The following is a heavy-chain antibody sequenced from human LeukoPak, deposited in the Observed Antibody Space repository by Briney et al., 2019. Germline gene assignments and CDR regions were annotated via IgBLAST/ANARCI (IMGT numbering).Heavy chain of an antibody. D-gene: IGHD6-19*01. CDR3: ARARVAVSRYYFDY. CDR1: GYTFTGYW. CDR2: IYPGDSDT. J-gene: IGHJ4*02. Sequence: GESLKISCKGSGYTFTGYWIGWVRQMPGKGLEWMGVIYPGDSDTRYSPSFQGQVTISADKSTNTAYLQWSSLKASGTATYYCARARVAVSRYYFDYWGQGTLVTVSS. V-gene: IGHV5-51*01.